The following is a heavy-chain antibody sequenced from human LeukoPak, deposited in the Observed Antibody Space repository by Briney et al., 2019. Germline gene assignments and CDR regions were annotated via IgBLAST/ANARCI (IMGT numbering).Heavy chain of an antibody. J-gene: IGHJ6*03. Sequence: PSETLSLTCTVSGGSISSYYWSWIRQPPGKGLEWIGYIYYSGSTNYNPSLKSRVTISVDTSKNQFSLKLSSVTAADTAVYYCAMLNTVTTNYYYYYYMDVWGKGTTVTISS. CDR2: IYYSGST. V-gene: IGHV4-59*01. D-gene: IGHD4-17*01. CDR1: GGSISSYY. CDR3: AMLNTVTTNYYYYYYMDV.